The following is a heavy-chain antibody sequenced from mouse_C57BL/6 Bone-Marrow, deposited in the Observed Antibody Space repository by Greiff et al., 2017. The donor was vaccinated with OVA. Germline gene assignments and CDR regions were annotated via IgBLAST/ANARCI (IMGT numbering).Heavy chain of an antibody. CDR3: ARHEAYYYGSSYYAMDY. V-gene: IGHV1-62-2*01. CDR2: FYPGSGSI. CDR1: GYTFTEYT. J-gene: IGHJ4*01. D-gene: IGHD1-1*01. Sequence: VQLQQSGAELVKPGASVKLSCKASGYTFTEYTIHWVKQRSGQGLEWIGWFYPGSGSIKYNEKFKDKATLTADKSSSTGYMELSRLTSEDSAVYFCARHEAYYYGSSYYAMDYWGQGTSVTVSS.